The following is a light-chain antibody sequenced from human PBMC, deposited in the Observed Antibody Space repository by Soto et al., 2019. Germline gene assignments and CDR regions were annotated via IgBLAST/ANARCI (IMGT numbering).Light chain of an antibody. CDR3: VLYMGGGIRV. CDR1: SGSVSTSYY. J-gene: IGLJ3*02. V-gene: IGLV8-61*01. CDR2: STN. Sequence: QTVVTQEPSFSVSPGGTVTLTCGLSSGSVSTSYYPSWYQQTPGQAPRTLIYSTNTRSSGVPDRFSGSLLGNKAALTITGAQADDESDYYCVLYMGGGIRVFGGGTKLTVL.